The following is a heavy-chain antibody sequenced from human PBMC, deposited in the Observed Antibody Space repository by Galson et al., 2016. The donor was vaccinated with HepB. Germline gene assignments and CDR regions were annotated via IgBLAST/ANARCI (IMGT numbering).Heavy chain of an antibody. CDR3: AKSKAPYDFWSGYDF. Sequence: SLRLSCAASGFIFSSFGMIWVRQAPGKGLEWISGISGGGASTYYVDSVKDRFTISRDNDKNRLFLQMNSLRAENTALYSCAKSKAPYDFWSGYDFWGQGIVVTVSS. D-gene: IGHD3-3*01. J-gene: IGHJ4*02. CDR2: ISGGGAST. CDR1: GFIFSSFG. V-gene: IGHV3-23*01.